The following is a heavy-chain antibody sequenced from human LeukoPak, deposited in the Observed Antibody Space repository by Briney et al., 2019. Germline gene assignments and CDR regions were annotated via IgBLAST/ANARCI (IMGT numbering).Heavy chain of an antibody. CDR2: IYYSGST. V-gene: IGHV4-59*08. Sequence: SETLSLTCTVSGGSISSYYWSWIRQPPGKGLEWIGYIYYSGSTNYNPSLKSRVTISVDTSKNQFSLKLSSVTAADTAVYYCARAEGTYYDSSGLDYWGQGTLVTVSS. J-gene: IGHJ4*02. CDR3: ARAEGTYYDSSGLDY. CDR1: GGSISSYY. D-gene: IGHD3-22*01.